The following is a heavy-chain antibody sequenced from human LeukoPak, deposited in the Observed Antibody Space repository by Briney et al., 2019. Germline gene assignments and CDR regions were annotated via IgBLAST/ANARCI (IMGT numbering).Heavy chain of an antibody. V-gene: IGHV4-30-2*05. D-gene: IGHD3-16*02. CDR1: GGSISSGGYS. Sequence: SQTLSLTCAVSGGSISSGGYSWSWIRQPPGKGLEWIGYIYHSGSTYYNPSLKSRLTISVDTSKNQFSLKLNSVTAADTAVYYCARGPNYVWGSYRYFDYWGQGTLVTVSS. CDR2: IYHSGST. CDR3: ARGPNYVWGSYRYFDY. J-gene: IGHJ4*02.